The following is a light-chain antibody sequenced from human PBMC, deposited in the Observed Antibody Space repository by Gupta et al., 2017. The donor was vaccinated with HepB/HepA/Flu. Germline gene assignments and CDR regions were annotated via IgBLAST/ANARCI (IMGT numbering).Light chain of an antibody. CDR1: QSVSRY. CDR3: QQSINWPLT. CDR2: DAS. J-gene: IGKJ4*01. Sequence: IVFTQSPATLSSSAGERATISCRASQSVSRYLAWYQQKPGQAPSLLVFDASSRATDIPPRFSGSGSGTDFTLTISSLEPEDFAVYYCQQSINWPLTFGGGTRVEIK. V-gene: IGKV3-11*01.